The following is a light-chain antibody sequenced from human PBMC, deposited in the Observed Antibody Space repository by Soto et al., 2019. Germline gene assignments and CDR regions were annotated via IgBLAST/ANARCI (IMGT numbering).Light chain of an antibody. CDR1: SSNIGAGYY. V-gene: IGLV1-40*01. CDR3: QSYDSSLSGSV. CDR2: GNS. Sequence: QSVLTQPPSVSGAPGQRVTIFCTGSSSNIGAGYYIHWYQQLPGTAPKLLIYGNSNRPSGVPDRFSGSKSGTSASLAITGLQAEDEADYYCQSYDSSLSGSVFGGGTKLTVL. J-gene: IGLJ3*02.